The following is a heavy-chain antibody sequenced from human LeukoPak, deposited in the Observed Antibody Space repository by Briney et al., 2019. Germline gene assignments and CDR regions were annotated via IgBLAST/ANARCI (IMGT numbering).Heavy chain of an antibody. J-gene: IGHJ3*02. Sequence: ASVTVSCKASGYTFTVYDIHWVRQAPGQGLDWMGWIYPYSGDTNYAQNFQGRVTMTRDTSISTAYMELSSLKSDDTAVYYCARDRNSGSSLDIWGQGTMLTVSS. CDR3: ARDRNSGSSLDI. CDR1: GYTFTVYD. V-gene: IGHV1-2*02. CDR2: IYPYSGDT. D-gene: IGHD6-6*01.